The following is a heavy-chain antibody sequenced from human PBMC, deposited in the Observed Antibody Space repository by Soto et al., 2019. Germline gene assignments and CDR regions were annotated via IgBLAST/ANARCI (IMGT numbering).Heavy chain of an antibody. CDR2: IIPILGET. CDR3: ARGLGGRMDD. D-gene: IGHD3-16*01. V-gene: IGHV1-69*08. Sequence: QVQLVQSGAEVKKPGSSVRVSCKASGTIFSSYTISWVRQAPGQGLEWMGRIIPILGETTYAQKFQGRVTLTADKSPNTAYLELNSLRLEDTALYYCARGLGGRMDDWGQGTTVTVSS. CDR1: GTIFSSYT. J-gene: IGHJ6*02.